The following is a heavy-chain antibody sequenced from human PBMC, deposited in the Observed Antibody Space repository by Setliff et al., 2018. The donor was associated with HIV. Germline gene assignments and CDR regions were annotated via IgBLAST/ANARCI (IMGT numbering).Heavy chain of an antibody. J-gene: IGHJ4*02. CDR2: IYYSGST. CDR1: GGSISSHY. D-gene: IGHD6-19*01. CDR3: ARTVTAILYSSGWYSFFDY. V-gene: IGHV4-59*11. Sequence: ASETLSLTCTVSGGSISSHYWSWIRQPPGKGLEWIGYIYYSGSTNYNPSLKSRVTISVDTSKNQFSLKLSSVTAADTAVYYCARTVTAILYSSGWYSFFDYWGQGTLVTVSS.